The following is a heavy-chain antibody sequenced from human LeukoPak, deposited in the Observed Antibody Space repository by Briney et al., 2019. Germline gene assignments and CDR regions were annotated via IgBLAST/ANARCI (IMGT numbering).Heavy chain of an antibody. J-gene: IGHJ4*02. V-gene: IGHV3-23*01. CDR3: AKDFMSVVVITE. CDR1: GFTLSSYA. D-gene: IGHD3-22*01. Sequence: PGGSLRLSCAASGFTLSSYAMSWVRQAPGKGLEWVSTISGSGGSTYYAGSVKGRFTISRDNSKNTLYLQMNSLRAEGTAVYYCAKDFMSVVVITEWGQGTLVTVSS. CDR2: ISGSGGST.